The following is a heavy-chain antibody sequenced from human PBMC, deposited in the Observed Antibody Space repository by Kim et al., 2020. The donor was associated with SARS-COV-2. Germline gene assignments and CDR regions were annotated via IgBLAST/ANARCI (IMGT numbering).Heavy chain of an antibody. Sequence: VKGRFTISRENAKNSLYLQMNSLRAEDTALYYCAKGHDFWSGYSAGGPDYWGQGTLVTVSS. V-gene: IGHV3-9*01. CDR3: AKGHDFWSGYSAGGPDY. D-gene: IGHD3-3*01. J-gene: IGHJ4*02.